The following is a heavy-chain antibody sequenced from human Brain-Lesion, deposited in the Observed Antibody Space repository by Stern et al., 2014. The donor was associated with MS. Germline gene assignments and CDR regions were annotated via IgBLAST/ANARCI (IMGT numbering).Heavy chain of an antibody. CDR2: IYYSGSS. J-gene: IGHJ4*02. Sequence: QVQLQESGPGLVKPSETLSLSCTVSGGSINSSSYYWGWVRQPPGKGLEWIGSIYYSGSSYSNPSLKSRLAMSVDPSKNHFSLRLSSVPAADTAVYYCARLGVMVTFGGVIAPSDFDSWGQGTLVTVSS. V-gene: IGHV4-39*02. CDR3: ARLGVMVTFGGVIAPSDFDS. CDR1: GGSINSSSYY. D-gene: IGHD3-16*02.